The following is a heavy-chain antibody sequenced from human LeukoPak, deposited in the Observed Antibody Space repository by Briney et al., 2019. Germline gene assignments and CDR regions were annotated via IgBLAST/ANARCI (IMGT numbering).Heavy chain of an antibody. D-gene: IGHD3/OR15-3a*01. CDR2: IYHSGGT. CDR3: ARAGLGWFDP. Sequence: SETLSLTCAVSGGSISSGGYSWSWIRQPPGKGLEWIGYIYHSGGTYYNPSLKSRVTISVDRSKNQFSLKLSSVTAADTAVYYCARAGLGWFDPWGQGTLVTVSS. V-gene: IGHV4-30-2*01. J-gene: IGHJ5*02. CDR1: GGSISSGGYS.